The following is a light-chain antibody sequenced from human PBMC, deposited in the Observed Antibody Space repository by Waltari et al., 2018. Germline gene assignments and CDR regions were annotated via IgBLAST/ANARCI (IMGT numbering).Light chain of an antibody. CDR3: QTGDPETVV. V-gene: IGLV4-69*01. J-gene: IGLJ2*01. CDR2: IDSGGGH. Sequence: QLAVTQSPSASASLAASVKLTCTLSSEHSAHAIPWHQHQPEKGPRVLMKIDSGGGHTKGDGIPDRFSGVNSGAERYSTISSLQYEDEAAYYCQTGDPETVVFGGGTKLTV. CDR1: SEHSAHA.